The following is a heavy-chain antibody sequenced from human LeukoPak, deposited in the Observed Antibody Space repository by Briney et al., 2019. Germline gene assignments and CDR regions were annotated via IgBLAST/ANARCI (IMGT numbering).Heavy chain of an antibody. CDR2: ISASGGST. CDR3: AKDPYSSPYYGPGY. Sequence: GGSLRLSCAASGFTFSSYAMSWVRQAPGKGLEWVAGISASGGSTVYVDSVKGRFTISRDNFKNTVFLQMNSLRAEDTAVYYCAKDPYSSPYYGPGYLGQGTLVTVSS. CDR1: GFTFSSYA. D-gene: IGHD6-19*01. J-gene: IGHJ4*02. V-gene: IGHV3-23*01.